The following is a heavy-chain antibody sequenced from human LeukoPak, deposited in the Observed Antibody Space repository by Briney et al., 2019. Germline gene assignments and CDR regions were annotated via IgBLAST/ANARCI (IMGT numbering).Heavy chain of an antibody. D-gene: IGHD1/OR15-1a*01. J-gene: IGHJ6*02. Sequence: ASVKVSCKASGYSFIRYHIHWVRQAPGQGLEWMGVLKLYDGSISHAQKFQGRVTMTSDTSTSTAYMELRSLRSDDTAVYYCAREYNWNNNYYYYGMDVWGQGTTVTVSS. CDR3: AREYNWNNNYYYYGMDV. CDR2: LKLYDGSI. CDR1: GYSFIRYH. V-gene: IGHV1-46*01.